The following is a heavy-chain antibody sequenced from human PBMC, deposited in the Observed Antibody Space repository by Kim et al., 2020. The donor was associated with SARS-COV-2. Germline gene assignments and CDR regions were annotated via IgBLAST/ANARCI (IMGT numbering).Heavy chain of an antibody. Sequence: SQTLSLTCAISGDSVSSNSAAWNWIRQSPSRGLEWLGRTYYRSKWYNDYAVSVKSRITINPDTSKNQFSLQLNSVTPEDTAVYYCARDWEYSSSYSYYYGMDVWGQGTTVTVSS. V-gene: IGHV6-1*01. CDR3: ARDWEYSSSYSYYYGMDV. D-gene: IGHD6-6*01. J-gene: IGHJ6*02. CDR2: TYYRSKWYN. CDR1: GDSVSSNSAA.